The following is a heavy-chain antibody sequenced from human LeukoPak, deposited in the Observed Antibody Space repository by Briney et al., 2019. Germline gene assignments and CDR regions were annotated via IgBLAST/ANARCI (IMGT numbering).Heavy chain of an antibody. CDR2: ISSSSSYI. CDR1: GFTFSSYS. J-gene: IGHJ6*03. V-gene: IGHV3-21*01. CDR3: ARVPWIQKGYYMDV. Sequence: GGSLRLSCAASGFTFSSYSMNWVRQAPGKGLEWVSSISSSSSYIYYADSVKGRFTISRDNAKNSLYLQMNGLRAEDTAVYYCARVPWIQKGYYMDVWGKGTTVTVSS. D-gene: IGHD5-18*01.